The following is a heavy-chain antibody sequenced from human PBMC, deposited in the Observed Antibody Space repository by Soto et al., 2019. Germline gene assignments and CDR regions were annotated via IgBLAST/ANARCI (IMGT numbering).Heavy chain of an antibody. CDR1: GGSISSGGYY. CDR3: ARSPPYVLRSPGWFDP. D-gene: IGHD3-3*01. V-gene: IGHV4-31*03. Sequence: SETLSLTCTVSGGSISSGGYYWSWIRQHPGKGLEWIGYIYYSGSTYYNPSLKSRVTISVDTSKNQFSLKLSSVTAADTAVYYCARSPPYVLRSPGWFDPWGQGTLVTVSS. J-gene: IGHJ5*02. CDR2: IYYSGST.